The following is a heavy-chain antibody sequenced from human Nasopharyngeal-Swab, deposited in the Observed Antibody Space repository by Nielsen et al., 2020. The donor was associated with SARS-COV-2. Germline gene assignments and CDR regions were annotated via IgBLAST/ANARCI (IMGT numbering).Heavy chain of an antibody. D-gene: IGHD6-6*01. V-gene: IGHV4-39*01. J-gene: IGHJ4*02. CDR3: ARLGHSSSSPRRGYFDY. CDR1: GGSISSSSYY. CDR2: IYYSGST. Sequence: SETLSLTCTVSGGSISSSSYYWGWIRQPPGKGLEWIGSIYYSGSTYYNPSLKSRVTISVDTSKNQFSLKLSSVTAADTAVYYCARLGHSSSSPRRGYFDYWGQGTLSPSPQ.